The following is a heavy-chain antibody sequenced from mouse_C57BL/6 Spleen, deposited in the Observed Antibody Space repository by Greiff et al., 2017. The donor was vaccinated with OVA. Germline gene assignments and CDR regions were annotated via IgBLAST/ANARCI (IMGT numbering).Heavy chain of an antibody. V-gene: IGHV5-17*01. CDR3: ARENLYYFDY. J-gene: IGHJ2*01. CDR1: GFTFSDYG. Sequence: EVMLVESGGGLVKPGGSLKLSCAASGFTFSDYGMHWVRQAPEKGLEWVAYISSGSSTIYYADTVKGRFTISSDNAKNTLFLQRTSLRSEDTAMYYCARENLYYFDYWGQGTTLTVSS. CDR2: ISSGSSTI.